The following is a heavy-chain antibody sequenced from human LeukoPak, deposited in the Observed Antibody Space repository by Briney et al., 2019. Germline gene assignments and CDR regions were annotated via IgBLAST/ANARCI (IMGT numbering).Heavy chain of an antibody. Sequence: PGGSLRLSCAASGFTFSSYDMNWVRQAPGKGLEWVSGISGSGGSTYSVDSVKGRFTVSRDSSKNTLYLQMNSLRAEDTAVYYCARTKPQQFDILSWGQGTLVTVSS. V-gene: IGHV3-23*01. CDR1: GFTFSSYD. CDR2: ISGSGGST. CDR3: ARTKPQQFDILS. J-gene: IGHJ4*02. D-gene: IGHD3-9*01.